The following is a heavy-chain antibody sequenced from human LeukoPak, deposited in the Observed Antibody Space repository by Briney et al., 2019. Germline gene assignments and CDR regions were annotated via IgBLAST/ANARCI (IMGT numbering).Heavy chain of an antibody. V-gene: IGHV3-7*04. Sequence: XXXXXGLEWVASKNHNGNVNYYVDSVKGRFTISRDNAKNSLYLQMSNLRAEDTAVYFCARGGGLDVWGQGATVTVSS. CDR2: KNHNGNVN. CDR3: ARGGGLDV. J-gene: IGHJ6*02.